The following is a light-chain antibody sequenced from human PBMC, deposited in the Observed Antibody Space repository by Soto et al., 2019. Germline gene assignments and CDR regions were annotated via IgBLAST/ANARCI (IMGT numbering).Light chain of an antibody. V-gene: IGLV1-51*01. CDR2: DDN. CDR1: NSNIGGNS. CDR3: GSWDSSLSAYV. J-gene: IGLJ1*01. Sequence: QSVLTQPPSVSAAPGQKVTISCSGSNSNIGGNSVSWYQQLPGTAPKLLIYDDNKRPSGIPDRFSGSKSGTSATLGITGFQTGDEADYYCGSWDSSLSAYVSGTGTKVTVL.